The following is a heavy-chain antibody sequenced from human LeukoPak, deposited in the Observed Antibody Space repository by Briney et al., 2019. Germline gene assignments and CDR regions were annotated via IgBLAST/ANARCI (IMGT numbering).Heavy chain of an antibody. CDR2: INQDGSEK. D-gene: IGHD2-15*01. CDR3: ARGSVVAANFDF. J-gene: IGHJ4*02. V-gene: IGHV3-7*01. Sequence: PGGSLRLSCAASGFTFSDYWMSWVRQTPGKGLEWVANINQDGSEKDYVDSERGRFTISRDNGKNSLFLQMNILRADDAAVYYCARGSVVAANFDFWGQGTLVSVSS. CDR1: GFTFSDYW.